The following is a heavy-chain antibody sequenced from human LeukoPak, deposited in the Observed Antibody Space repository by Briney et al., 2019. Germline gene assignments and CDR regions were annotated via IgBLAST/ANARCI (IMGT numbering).Heavy chain of an antibody. Sequence: SETLSLTCTVSGGSISSSSYYWGWIRQPPGKGLEWMGSIYYSGSTYYNPSLKSRVTISVDTSKNQFSLKLSSVTAADTAVYYCAREERGSYYSGASEYFQHWGQGTLVTVSS. J-gene: IGHJ1*01. D-gene: IGHD1-26*01. CDR2: IYYSGST. CDR3: AREERGSYYSGASEYFQH. V-gene: IGHV4-39*07. CDR1: GGSISSSSYY.